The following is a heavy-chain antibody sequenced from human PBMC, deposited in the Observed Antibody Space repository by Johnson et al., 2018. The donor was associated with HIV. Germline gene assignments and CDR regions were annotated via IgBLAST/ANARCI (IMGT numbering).Heavy chain of an antibody. CDR2: IKQDGNEK. J-gene: IGHJ3*02. CDR1: GFTFSSYA. D-gene: IGHD6-25*01. Sequence: VQLVESGGGVVQPGRSLRLSCAASGFTFSSYAMHWVRQAPGKGLEWVANIKQDGNEKYYVDSVTGRFTISRDNAKNSLYLQMNSLTADDTAVYYCATESRLDDAFDIWGQGTMVTVSS. CDR3: ATESRLDDAFDI. V-gene: IGHV3-7*01.